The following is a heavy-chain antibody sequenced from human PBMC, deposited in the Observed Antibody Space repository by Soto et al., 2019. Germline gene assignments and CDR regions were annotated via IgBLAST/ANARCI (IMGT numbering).Heavy chain of an antibody. D-gene: IGHD2-8*02. V-gene: IGHV1-18*01. Sequence: QVQLVQSGPEVKKPGASVKVSCRASGYTFSTHGLSWVRQAPGQGLEWMGWITPYNGNTNYEQKLRGRLTMTTDTSTNTCDVEVRSLRSDASAVYYCARFRDCTGSTCDPSVGFELWGPGTVVTVSS. CDR1: GYTFSTHG. CDR3: ARFRDCTGSTCDPSVGFEL. J-gene: IGHJ3*01. CDR2: ITPYNGNT.